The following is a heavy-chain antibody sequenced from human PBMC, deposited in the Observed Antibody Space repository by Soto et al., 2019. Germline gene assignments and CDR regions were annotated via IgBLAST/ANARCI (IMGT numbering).Heavy chain of an antibody. CDR1: GFTVSSNY. V-gene: IGHV3-66*01. CDR2: IYSGGST. J-gene: IGHJ3*02. Sequence: EVQLVESGGGLVQPGGSLRLSCAASGFTVSSNYMSWVRQAPGKGLEWVSVIYSGGSTCYADSVKGRFTISRDNSKNTLYLQMNSLRAEDTAVYYCASPPLGYCSGGSCFAFDIWGQGTMVTVSS. D-gene: IGHD2-15*01. CDR3: ASPPLGYCSGGSCFAFDI.